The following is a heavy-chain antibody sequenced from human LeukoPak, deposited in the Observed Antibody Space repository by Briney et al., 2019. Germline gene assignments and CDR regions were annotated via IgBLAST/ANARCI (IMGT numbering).Heavy chain of an antibody. J-gene: IGHJ6*02. CDR3: AKDVRVGGGGMDV. V-gene: IGHV3-23*01. Sequence: PGGSLRLSCAAPGFTFSTNAMNWVGQRPGKGLRGVSLITDSGANKHYAASVKGRFTISRDNSKTTLSLQMNSLRAEDTAVYYCAKDVRVGGGGMDVWGQGTPVTVSS. CDR2: ITDSGANK. CDR1: GFTFSTNA. D-gene: IGHD1-26*01.